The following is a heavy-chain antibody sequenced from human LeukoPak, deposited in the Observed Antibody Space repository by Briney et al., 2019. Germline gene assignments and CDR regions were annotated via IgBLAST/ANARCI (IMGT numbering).Heavy chain of an antibody. CDR1: GYTFTGYY. Sequence: GASVTVSCKASGYTFTGYYMHWVRQAPGQGLEWMGWINPNSGGTNYAQKFQGRVTMTRDTSISTAYMELSRLRSDDTAVYYCARDGGIAVAGTRSYWFDPWGQGTLVTVSS. J-gene: IGHJ5*02. D-gene: IGHD6-19*01. CDR2: INPNSGGT. V-gene: IGHV1-2*02. CDR3: ARDGGIAVAGTRSYWFDP.